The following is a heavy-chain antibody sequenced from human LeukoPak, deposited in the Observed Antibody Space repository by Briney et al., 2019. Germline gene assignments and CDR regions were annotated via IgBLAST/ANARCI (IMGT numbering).Heavy chain of an antibody. V-gene: IGHV3-48*03. Sequence: PGGSLRLSCAASGFSLTSSEMNWVRQAPGKGLEWVSYISSSHSTISYADSVKGRFTISRGDAKNSLYLQMYSLRAEDTAIYYCARGVDTAMDTHFDYWGQGTLVTVSS. CDR2: ISSSHSTI. J-gene: IGHJ4*02. CDR1: GFSLTSSE. CDR3: ARGVDTAMDTHFDY. D-gene: IGHD5-18*01.